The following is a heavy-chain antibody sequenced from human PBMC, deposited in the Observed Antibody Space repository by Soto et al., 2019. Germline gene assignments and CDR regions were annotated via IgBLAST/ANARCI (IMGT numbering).Heavy chain of an antibody. CDR2: IYGNGRST. Sequence: EVQLLESGGGLVQPAGSLRLSCAASGFTFSVYTMSWFRQAPGRGLEWVSSIYGNGRSTFYSTSVKGRFTITRDNSGKTVYLQMSSLRVEDTAIYYCAKDFTPDSRWDIDYWGRGSLVAVSS. D-gene: IGHD1-26*01. V-gene: IGHV3-23*01. CDR3: AKDFTPDSRWDIDY. CDR1: GFTFSVYT. J-gene: IGHJ4*02.